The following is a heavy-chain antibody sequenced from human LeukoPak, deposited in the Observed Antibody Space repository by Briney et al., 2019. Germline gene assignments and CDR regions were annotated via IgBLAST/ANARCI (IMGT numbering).Heavy chain of an antibody. CDR3: ARASHDYGDYSHFDY. Sequence: GSLRLSCAASGFIFSSYTMNWVRQPPGKGLEWIGEIYHSGSTNYNPSLKSRVTIAVDKSKNQFSLKLSSVTAADTAVYYCARASHDYGDYSHFDYWGQGTLVTVSS. D-gene: IGHD4-17*01. J-gene: IGHJ4*02. CDR1: GFIFSSYT. V-gene: IGHV4-4*02. CDR2: IYHSGST.